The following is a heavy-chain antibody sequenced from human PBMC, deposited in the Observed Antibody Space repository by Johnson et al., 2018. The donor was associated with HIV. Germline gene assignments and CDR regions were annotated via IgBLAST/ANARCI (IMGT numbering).Heavy chain of an antibody. CDR3: ERDRPYYYGSGDAFDI. J-gene: IGHJ3*02. CDR1: GFTVSSNY. CDR2: IYIGGNT. V-gene: IGHV3-53*01. D-gene: IGHD3-10*01. Sequence: VQLVESGGGLIQPGGSLRLSCAASGFTVSSNYMSWVRQAPGKGLEWVSVIYIGGNTYYADSVKGRFTISRDNSKNTLYLQMNSLRAEDTAVYYCERDRPYYYGSGDAFDIWGQGTMVTVSS.